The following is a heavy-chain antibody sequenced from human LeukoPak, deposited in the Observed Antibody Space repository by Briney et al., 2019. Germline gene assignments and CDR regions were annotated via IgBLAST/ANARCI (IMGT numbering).Heavy chain of an antibody. V-gene: IGHV4-59*01. Sequence: PSETLSLTCTVSGGSISSYYWSWIRQPPGKGLEWIGYIYYSGSTNYNPSLKSRVTISVDTSKNQFSLKLSSVTAADTAMYYCARSGVVTFYQYMDVWGTGTTVTVSS. CDR2: IYYSGST. D-gene: IGHD3-3*01. J-gene: IGHJ6*03. CDR3: ARSGVVTFYQYMDV. CDR1: GGSISSYY.